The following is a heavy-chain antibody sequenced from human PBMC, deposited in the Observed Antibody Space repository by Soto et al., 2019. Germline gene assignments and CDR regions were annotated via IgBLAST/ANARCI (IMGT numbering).Heavy chain of an antibody. CDR3: ARSGLQLSSGTYYSYMDG. CDR2: LFYSGST. V-gene: IGHV4-59*01. J-gene: IGHJ6*03. Sequence: QVHLQESGPGLVRPSETLSLTCSVSGGSINDAFWTWVRQLPGPPLQWVCYLFYSGSTLHSASPKSRVTISSDTSKNQIALRLTSVTAADTSVYYCARSGLQLSSGTYYSYMDGWGTGTTVT. D-gene: IGHD6-6*01. CDR1: GGSINDAF.